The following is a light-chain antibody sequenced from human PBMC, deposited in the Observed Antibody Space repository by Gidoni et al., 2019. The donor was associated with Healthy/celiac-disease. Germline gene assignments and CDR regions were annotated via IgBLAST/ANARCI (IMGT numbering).Light chain of an antibody. CDR3: QQYYSFPLT. CDR2: AAS. V-gene: IGKV1D-8*01. Sequence: VIWLTKSPSFLPASTGDRVTISCRMSQGISNYLAWYQQNPGKAPELLIYAASTLQSGVPSRFSGSGSGTDFTLTISCLQSEDFATYYCQQYYSFPLTFGGXTKVEIK. J-gene: IGKJ4*01. CDR1: QGISNY.